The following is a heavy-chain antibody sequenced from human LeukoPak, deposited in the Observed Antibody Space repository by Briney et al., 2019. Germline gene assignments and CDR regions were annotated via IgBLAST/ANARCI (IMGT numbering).Heavy chain of an antibody. CDR2: ICYSGST. D-gene: IGHD6-13*01. V-gene: IGHV4-59*01. Sequence: PSETLSLTCTVSGGSISSYYWSWIRQPPGKGLEWIGYICYSGSTNYNPSLKCRVTISVGTSKNQFSLKLSSVTAADTAVYYCARDNRGAAHFDYWGQGTLVTVSS. J-gene: IGHJ4*02. CDR1: GGSISSYY. CDR3: ARDNRGAAHFDY.